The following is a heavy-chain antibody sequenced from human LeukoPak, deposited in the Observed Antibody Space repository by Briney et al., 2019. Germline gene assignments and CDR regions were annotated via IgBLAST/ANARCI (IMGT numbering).Heavy chain of an antibody. CDR3: AGHHPRNTVDF. D-gene: IGHD2/OR15-2a*01. J-gene: IGHJ4*02. CDR1: GGSISSYY. CDR2: IYTSGST. V-gene: IGHV4-4*07. Sequence: SETLSLTCTVSGGSISSYYWSWTRQPAGKGLEWIGRIYTSGSTNYNPSLKSRVTMSVDTSKNQFSLKLSSVTAADTAVYYCAGHHPRNTVDFWGQGTLVTVSS.